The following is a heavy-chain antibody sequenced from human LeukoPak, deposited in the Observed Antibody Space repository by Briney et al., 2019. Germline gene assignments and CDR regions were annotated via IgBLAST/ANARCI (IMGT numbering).Heavy chain of an antibody. CDR2: IYYSGST. CDR1: GGSISSYY. V-gene: IGHV4-59*06. J-gene: IGHJ4*02. D-gene: IGHD2-15*01. Sequence: SETLSLTCTVSGGSISSYYWSWIRQHPGKGLEWIGYIYYSGSTYYNPSLKSRVTISVDTSKNQFSLKLTSVTAADTAVYYCARRVGYCSGGSCYFDYWGQGTLVTVSS. CDR3: ARRVGYCSGGSCYFDY.